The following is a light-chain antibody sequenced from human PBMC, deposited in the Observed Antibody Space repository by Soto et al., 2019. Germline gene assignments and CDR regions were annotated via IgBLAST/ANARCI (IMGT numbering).Light chain of an antibody. Sequence: DIEMTQSPSSLSASVGDRVTITCRASQTISSYLNWYHQKPGKAPKLLIYAVSNLQSGVPSRFSGSGSGTDFTITISRLQAEDFATYYCQRNDNAPLTFGPGTKVYIK. CDR3: QRNDNAPLT. CDR2: AVS. J-gene: IGKJ3*01. V-gene: IGKV1-39*01. CDR1: QTISSY.